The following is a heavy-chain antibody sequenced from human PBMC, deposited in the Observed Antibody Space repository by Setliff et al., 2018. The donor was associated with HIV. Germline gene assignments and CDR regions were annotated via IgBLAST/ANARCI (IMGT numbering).Heavy chain of an antibody. J-gene: IGHJ4*02. D-gene: IGHD3-22*01. Sequence: GASVKVSCKASGYTFTGYYMHWVRQAPGQGLEWMGWINPNSGGTTYAQKFQGRVTMTRDTSISTAYMELSRLRSDDTAVYYCAKAGDYYDRTTFDSWGQGTLVTVSS. V-gene: IGHV1-2*02. CDR1: GYTFTGYY. CDR3: AKAGDYYDRTTFDS. CDR2: INPNSGGT.